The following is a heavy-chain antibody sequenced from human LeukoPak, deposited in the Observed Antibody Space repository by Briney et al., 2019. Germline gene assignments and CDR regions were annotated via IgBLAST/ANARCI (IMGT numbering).Heavy chain of an antibody. CDR3: ARTSPYHRRYCSSTSCPQPFDY. Sequence: PSETLSLTCAVYGGSSSGYYWSWIRQPPGKGLEWIGEINHSGSTNYNPSLKSRVTISVDTSKNQFSLKLSSVTAADTAVYYCARTSPYHRRYCSSTSCPQPFDYWGQGTLVTVSS. D-gene: IGHD2-2*01. V-gene: IGHV4-34*01. J-gene: IGHJ4*02. CDR1: GGSSSGYY. CDR2: INHSGST.